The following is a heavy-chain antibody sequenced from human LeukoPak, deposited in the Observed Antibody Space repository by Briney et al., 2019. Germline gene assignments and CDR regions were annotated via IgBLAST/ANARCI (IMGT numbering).Heavy chain of an antibody. CDR2: ISGSGGAGT. Sequence: GGSLRLSCAGSGFTFSSYAMSWVRQTPGKGLEWVSTISGSGGAGTYYADSVKGRFTVSRDNSRNTLYLPMNSLRAEDTAVYYCVKDRGGSPFYGMDVWGQGTTVTVSS. J-gene: IGHJ6*02. V-gene: IGHV3-23*01. CDR1: GFTFSSYA. CDR3: VKDRGGSPFYGMDV. D-gene: IGHD1-26*01.